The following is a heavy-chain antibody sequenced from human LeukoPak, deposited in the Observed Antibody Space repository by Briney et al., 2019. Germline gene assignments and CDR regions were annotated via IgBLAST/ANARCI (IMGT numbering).Heavy chain of an antibody. J-gene: IGHJ5*02. D-gene: IGHD3-3*01. CDR2: IKGDGSVT. V-gene: IGHV3-74*01. CDR3: ARSDWFDP. CDR1: GFSFRNAW. Sequence: GGSLRPSCAASGFSFRNAWMHWVRQAPGKGLVWVSRIKGDGSVTVYADSVKGRFTISRDNAKNTLYLQMNSLRVEDTAVYYCARSDWFDPRGQGTLVTVSS.